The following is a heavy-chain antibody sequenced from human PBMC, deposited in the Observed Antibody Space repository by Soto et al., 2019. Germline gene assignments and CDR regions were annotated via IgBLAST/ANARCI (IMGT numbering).Heavy chain of an antibody. V-gene: IGHV1-3*01. Sequence: GASVKVSCKDSGYTFTTFAMHCVLQSPLHRPEWLGCINAGSGYTKYSQNFQDRVTISSDTSASTAYMELSSLRSGDTAIYYCARDRVSLAMFGVPVGVFKNWGQGTLVTVSS. CDR1: GYTFTTFA. D-gene: IGHD3-3*01. CDR2: INAGSGYT. J-gene: IGHJ4*02. CDR3: ARDRVSLAMFGVPVGVFKN.